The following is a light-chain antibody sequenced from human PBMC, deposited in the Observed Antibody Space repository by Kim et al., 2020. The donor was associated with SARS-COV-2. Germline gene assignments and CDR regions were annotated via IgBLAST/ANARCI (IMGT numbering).Light chain of an antibody. CDR3: QQYNSYSYT. CDR2: KAS. J-gene: IGKJ2*01. V-gene: IGKV1-5*03. Sequence: SESVGDRVTINCRASQSISSWLAWYQQKPGKAPKLLIYKASSLESGVPSRFSGSGSGTEFTLTISSLQPDDFATYYCQQYNSYSYTFGQGTKLEI. CDR1: QSISSW.